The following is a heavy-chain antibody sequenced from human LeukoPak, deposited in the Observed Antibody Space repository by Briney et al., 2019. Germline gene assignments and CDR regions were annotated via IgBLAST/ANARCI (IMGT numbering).Heavy chain of an antibody. CDR1: GYTFTAYY. J-gene: IGHJ4*02. Sequence: ASVTVSFKASGYTFTAYYMHWVRQAPGQGLEWMGWINPNSGGTNYAQKFQGRVTMTRDTSISTAYMELSRLRSDDTAVYYCARGRGLRYQRGNRLYYFDYWGQGTLVTVSS. CDR3: ARGRGLRYQRGNRLYYFDY. V-gene: IGHV1-2*02. D-gene: IGHD1-14*01. CDR2: INPNSGGT.